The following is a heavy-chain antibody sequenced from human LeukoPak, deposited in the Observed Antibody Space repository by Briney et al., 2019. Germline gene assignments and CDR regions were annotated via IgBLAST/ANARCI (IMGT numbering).Heavy chain of an antibody. Sequence: PSETLSLTCTVSGGSIRSYYWSWIRQPPGKGLEWIGYAYYSGSTNYNPSLKSRVTISVDTSKKQFSLKLSSATAADTAVYYCARVLDLSKRGLDAFDIWGQGTMVTVSS. D-gene: IGHD3-16*01. J-gene: IGHJ3*02. CDR1: GGSIRSYY. CDR2: AYYSGST. V-gene: IGHV4-59*01. CDR3: ARVLDLSKRGLDAFDI.